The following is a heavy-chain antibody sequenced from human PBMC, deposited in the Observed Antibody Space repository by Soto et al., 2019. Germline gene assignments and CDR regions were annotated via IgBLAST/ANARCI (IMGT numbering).Heavy chain of an antibody. CDR1: GFTFRDYY. D-gene: IGHD2-8*01. J-gene: IGHJ6*02. V-gene: IGHV3-11*04. Sequence: PGGSLRLSCAASGFTFRDYYITWILQAPGKRLDWVSYISCGGRPPHDAESLKGRFTISKDNAKNSFYLQMDRLRPEDTAVDYYARVCTLYYMDVWGQGTTVTVS. CDR3: ARVCTLYYMDV. CDR2: ISCGGRPP.